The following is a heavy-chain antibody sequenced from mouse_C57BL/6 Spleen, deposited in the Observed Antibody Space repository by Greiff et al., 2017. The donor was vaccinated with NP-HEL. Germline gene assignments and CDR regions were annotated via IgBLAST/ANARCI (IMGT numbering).Heavy chain of an antibody. J-gene: IGHJ2*01. Sequence: EVKLMESGGDLVKPGGSLKLSCAASGFTFSSYGMSWVRQTPDKRLAWVATISSGGSYTYYPDSVKGRFTISRDNAKNTLYLQMSSLKSEDTAMYYCARHGYGSPYYFDYWGQGTTLTVSS. CDR1: GFTFSSYG. D-gene: IGHD1-1*01. CDR2: ISSGGSYT. CDR3: ARHGYGSPYYFDY. V-gene: IGHV5-6*01.